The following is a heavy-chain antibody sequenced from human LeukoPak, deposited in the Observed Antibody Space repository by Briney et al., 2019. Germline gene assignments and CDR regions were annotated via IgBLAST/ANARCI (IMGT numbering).Heavy chain of an antibody. CDR1: GFNFRDAA. Sequence: GGSLRLSCAASGFNFRDAAMHWVRQAPGKGLEWVAVISYDASQKYYVDFVQGRFTISRDNSKNTLSLQMNSLRAGDTAVYYCARAASSSWHNFDYWGQGTLVTVSS. D-gene: IGHD6-13*01. CDR3: ARAASSSWHNFDY. V-gene: IGHV3-30*04. CDR2: ISYDASQK. J-gene: IGHJ4*02.